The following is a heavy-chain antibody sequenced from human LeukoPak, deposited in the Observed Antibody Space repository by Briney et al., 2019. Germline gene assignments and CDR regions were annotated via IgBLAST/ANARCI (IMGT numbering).Heavy chain of an antibody. CDR3: ARDDGSSWYGPSKYYFDY. Sequence: RAGGSLRLSCVASGFTFTGYWMSWVRQAPGKGLEWVANVKPDGTEEYYVDSVKGRFTISRDNAKNSLYLQMNSLRAEDTAVYYCARDDGSSWYGPSKYYFDYWGQGTLVTVSS. J-gene: IGHJ4*02. CDR1: GFTFTGYW. D-gene: IGHD6-13*01. CDR2: VKPDGTEE. V-gene: IGHV3-7*01.